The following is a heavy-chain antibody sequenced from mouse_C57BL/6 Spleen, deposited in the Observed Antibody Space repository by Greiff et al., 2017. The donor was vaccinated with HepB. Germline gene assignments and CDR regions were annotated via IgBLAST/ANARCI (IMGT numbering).Heavy chain of an antibody. J-gene: IGHJ3*01. D-gene: IGHD5-2*01. V-gene: IGHV1-55*01. CDR3: GREYSLAWFDY. CDR1: GYTFTSSW. Sequence: VQLQQSGAELVKPGASVKMSCKASGYTFTSSWITWVKQRPGQGLEWIGDIYPGSVSTHYNEKSKRKATLTVETSSSTAYQQRSSLTSEDSAVYDGGREYSLAWFDYWGQGTLVTVSA. CDR2: IYPGSVST.